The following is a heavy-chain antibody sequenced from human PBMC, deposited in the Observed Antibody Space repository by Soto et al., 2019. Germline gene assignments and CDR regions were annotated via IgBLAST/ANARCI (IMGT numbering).Heavy chain of an antibody. D-gene: IGHD3-10*01. J-gene: IGHJ5*02. Sequence: QVQLQESGPGLVKPSETLSLTCTVSGGSISSYYWSWIRQPPGKGLEWIGYIYYSGSTNYNPSLTIRVTLPVDTSKNQFSPTLSSVTAADTAVYYCARELFGRSVWFDPWGQGTLVTVSS. CDR2: IYYSGST. CDR1: GGSISSYY. CDR3: ARELFGRSVWFDP. V-gene: IGHV4-59*01.